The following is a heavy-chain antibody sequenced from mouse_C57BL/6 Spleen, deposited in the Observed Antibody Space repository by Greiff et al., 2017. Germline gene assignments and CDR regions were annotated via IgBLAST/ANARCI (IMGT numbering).Heavy chain of an antibody. CDR2: IDPSDSYT. CDR3: ARSGDYRYFDV. Sequence: QVQLQQPGAELVKPGASVKLSCKASGYTFTGYWMQWVKQRPGQGLEWIGEIDPSDSYTNYNQKFKGKATLTVDTSSSTAYMQLSSLTSEDSAVYYCARSGDYRYFDVWGTGTTVTVSS. CDR1: GYTFTGYW. J-gene: IGHJ1*03. D-gene: IGHD2-12*01. V-gene: IGHV1-50*01.